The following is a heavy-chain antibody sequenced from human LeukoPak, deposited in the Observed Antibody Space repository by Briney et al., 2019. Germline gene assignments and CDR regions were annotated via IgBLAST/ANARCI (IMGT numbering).Heavy chain of an antibody. V-gene: IGHV1-69*04. CDR1: GGTFSTYA. J-gene: IGHJ4*02. CDR3: ARDEYYDSSGYSLGFNYFDY. D-gene: IGHD3-22*01. CDR2: IIPILGIA. Sequence: SVKVSCKASGGTFSTYAISWVRQAPGQGLEWKGRIIPILGIANYAQKFQGRVTITADKSTSTAYMELSSLRSEDTAVYYCARDEYYDSSGYSLGFNYFDYWGQGTLVTVSS.